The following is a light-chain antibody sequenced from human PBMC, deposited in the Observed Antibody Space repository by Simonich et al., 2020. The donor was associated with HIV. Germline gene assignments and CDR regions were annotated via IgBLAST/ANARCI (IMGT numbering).Light chain of an antibody. CDR1: RSVLYSSNNKNY. CDR3: QQYGSSPLT. CDR2: WAA. J-gene: IGKJ4*01. Sequence: DIVMTQSPDSLAVSLGERATINCKSSRSVLYSSNNKNYLAWYQQKPGQPPNLLIYWAATRESGVPDRFSASGSGTDFTLTISRLEPEDFVVYYCQQYGSSPLTFGGGTKVEIK. V-gene: IGKV4-1*01.